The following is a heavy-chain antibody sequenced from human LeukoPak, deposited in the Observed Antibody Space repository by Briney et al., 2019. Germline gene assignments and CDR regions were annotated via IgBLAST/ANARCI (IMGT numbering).Heavy chain of an antibody. D-gene: IGHD2-2*01. CDR2: IYYSGST. J-gene: IGHJ6*03. CDR1: GGSISSYY. CDR3: ARSFRGGVPAANSYYYMDV. V-gene: IGHV4-59*12. Sequence: SETLSLTCIDSGGSISSYYWSWIRQPPGKGLEWIGYIYYSGSTNYNPSLKSRVTISVDTSKNQFSLKLSSVTAADTAVYYCARSFRGGVPAANSYYYMDVWGKGTTVTVSS.